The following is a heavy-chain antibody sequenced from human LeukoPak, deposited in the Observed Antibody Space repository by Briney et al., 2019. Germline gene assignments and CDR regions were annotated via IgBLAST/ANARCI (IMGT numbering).Heavy chain of an antibody. D-gene: IGHD3-16*02. Sequence: GGSLRLSCAASGFTFSSYGMSWVRQAPGEGLEWVSTIRGSGDITYYADSVKGRFTISRDNSKNTLYLQMNSLRAEDTAVYYCARIGLRGVIISRPLDYWGQGTLVTVSS. CDR2: IRGSGDIT. CDR1: GFTFSSYG. V-gene: IGHV3-23*01. J-gene: IGHJ4*02. CDR3: ARIGLRGVIISRPLDY.